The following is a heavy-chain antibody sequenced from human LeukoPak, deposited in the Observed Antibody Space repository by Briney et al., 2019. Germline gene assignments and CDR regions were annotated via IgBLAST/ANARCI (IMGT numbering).Heavy chain of an antibody. CDR3: ARDDDSSGYSRFDY. Sequence: GGSLRLSCAASGFGFSSYTMNWVRQAPGKGLEWVSSISGSISSKLYAESVKGRFTISRDNAKNSLYLQMNILRAEDTAVYYCARDDDSSGYSRFDYWGQGTLVTVSS. V-gene: IGHV3-21*01. CDR1: GFGFSSYT. J-gene: IGHJ4*02. CDR2: ISGSISSK. D-gene: IGHD3-22*01.